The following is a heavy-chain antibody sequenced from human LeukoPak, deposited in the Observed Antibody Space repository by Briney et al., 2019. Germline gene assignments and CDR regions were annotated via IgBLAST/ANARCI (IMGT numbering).Heavy chain of an antibody. CDR3: ARHSSRLRWYTDYYYMDV. D-gene: IGHD4-23*01. CDR1: RYTSTNFW. J-gene: IGHJ6*03. V-gene: IGHV5-51*01. Sequence: GESLKISGYISRYTSTNFWIAWVRQMPGKGLEWTGLIYPGDSDIRNSPSFQGQVTLSADKSTSTVFLQWSSLKASDTAMYYCARHSSRLRWYTDYYYMDVWGKGTTVTVSS. CDR2: IYPGDSDI.